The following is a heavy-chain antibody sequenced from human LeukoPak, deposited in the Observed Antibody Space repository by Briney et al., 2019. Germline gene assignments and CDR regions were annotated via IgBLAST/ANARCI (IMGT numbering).Heavy chain of an antibody. V-gene: IGHV3-33*01. D-gene: IGHD3-16*01. Sequence: GSLRLSCAASGFTFSSYGMHWVRQAPGKGLEWVAVIRYDGSNKYYADSVKGRFTISRDNSKNTLYLQMNSLRAEDTAVYYCARDYTWGYYGMDVWGQGTTVTVSS. CDR2: IRYDGSNK. CDR3: ARDYTWGYYGMDV. CDR1: GFTFSSYG. J-gene: IGHJ6*02.